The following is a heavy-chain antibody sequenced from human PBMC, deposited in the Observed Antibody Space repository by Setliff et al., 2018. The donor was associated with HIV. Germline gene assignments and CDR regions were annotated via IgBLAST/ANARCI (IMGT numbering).Heavy chain of an antibody. J-gene: IGHJ3*01. CDR2: IYSGSAI. CDR3: ARDRVVGATLDPLDL. CDR1: EVIVSNNY. Sequence: GGSLRLSCAVSEVIVSNNYMSWVRQAPGKGLEWVSVIYSGSAIHYADSVKGRFTISRDNAKNSLYLQMNSLRAEDTAVYYCARDRVVGATLDPLDLWGQGTMVTVSS. V-gene: IGHV3-53*01. D-gene: IGHD1-26*01.